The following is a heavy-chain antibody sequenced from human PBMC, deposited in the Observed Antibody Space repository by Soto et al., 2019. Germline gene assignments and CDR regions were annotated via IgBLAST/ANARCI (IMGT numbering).Heavy chain of an antibody. CDR1: GGTFSSYA. D-gene: IGHD4-17*01. CDR3: ASRRDYGGRFDL. CDR2: IIPIFGTA. V-gene: IGHV1-69*01. Sequence: QVQLVQSGAEVKKPGSSVKVSCTASGGTFSSYAISWVRQAPGQGLEWRGGIIPIFGTANYAQNLQGRVAITADECKSTADMELSSPRSEETAEDYGASRRDYGGRFDLWCERTPVTVT. J-gene: IGHJ5*02.